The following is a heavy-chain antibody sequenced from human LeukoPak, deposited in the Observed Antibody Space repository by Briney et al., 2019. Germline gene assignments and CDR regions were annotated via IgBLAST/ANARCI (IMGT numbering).Heavy chain of an antibody. D-gene: IGHD5-12*01. CDR2: VYYGRTT. CDR3: VRHDGRGGATMGAFDS. CDR1: AGSFISSSHH. Sequence: SETLSLTRTVSAGSFISSSHHWGWIRQSPGKGLEWIGSVYYGRTTYYNPSLDGRVTVSLDTSANQFSLQLNSVTAADTAVYYCVRHDGRGGATMGAFDSWGQGSLVTVSS. V-gene: IGHV4-39*01. J-gene: IGHJ5*01.